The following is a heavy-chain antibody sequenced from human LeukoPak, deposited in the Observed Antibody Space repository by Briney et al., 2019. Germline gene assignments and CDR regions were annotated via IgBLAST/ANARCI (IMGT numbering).Heavy chain of an antibody. J-gene: IGHJ2*01. CDR1: GFTFDDYT. Sequence: GGSLRLSCAASGFTFDDYTMHWVRQAPGKGLEWVSLISWDGGSTYYADSVKGRFTISRDNSKNSLYLQMNSLRTGDTALYYCAKSMVSGSSHWYFDLWGRGTLVTVSS. CDR2: ISWDGGST. V-gene: IGHV3-43*01. CDR3: AKSMVSGSSHWYFDL. D-gene: IGHD3-10*01.